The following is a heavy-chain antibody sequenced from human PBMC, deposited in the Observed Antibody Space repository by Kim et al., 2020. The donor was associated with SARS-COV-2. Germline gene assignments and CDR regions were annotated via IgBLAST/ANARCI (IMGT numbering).Heavy chain of an antibody. CDR3: ARMVGYCSGGGCDSGWYYYYDMDV. D-gene: IGHD2-15*01. CDR2: ISAYNGNT. J-gene: IGHJ6*02. CDR1: GYTFTSYG. V-gene: IGHV1-18*01. Sequence: ASVKVSCKASGYTFTSYGISWVRQAPGQGLEWMGWISAYNGNTNYAQKLQGRVTMTTDTSTSTAYMELRSLRSDDTAVYYCARMVGYCSGGGCDSGWYYYYDMDVWGQGTTVTVSS.